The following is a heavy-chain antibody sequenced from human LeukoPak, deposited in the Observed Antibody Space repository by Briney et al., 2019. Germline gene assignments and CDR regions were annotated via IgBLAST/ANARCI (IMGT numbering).Heavy chain of an antibody. Sequence: ASVKVSRKASGGTFSSYAISWVRQAPGQGLEWMGGIIPIFGTANYAQKFQGRVTITADESTSTAYMELSSLRSEDTAVYYCARVSLGSYYYYYGMDVWGQGTTVTVSS. CDR2: IIPIFGTA. CDR3: ARVSLGSYYYYYGMDV. CDR1: GGTFSSYA. V-gene: IGHV1-69*13. D-gene: IGHD2-15*01. J-gene: IGHJ6*02.